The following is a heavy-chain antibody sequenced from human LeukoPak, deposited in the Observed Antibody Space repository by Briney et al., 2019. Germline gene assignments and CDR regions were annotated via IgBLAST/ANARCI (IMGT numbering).Heavy chain of an antibody. V-gene: IGHV5-51*01. D-gene: IGHD1-7*01. Sequence: GESLKISCKGSGYIFTSSWIAWVRQMPGKGLEWMGIIYPGHSDTRYSPSFQGQVTISADKSISTAYLQWSSLKASDTAMYYCARLRQTELYGMDVWGQGTTVTVSS. CDR3: ARLRQTELYGMDV. CDR2: IYPGHSDT. CDR1: GYIFTSSW. J-gene: IGHJ6*02.